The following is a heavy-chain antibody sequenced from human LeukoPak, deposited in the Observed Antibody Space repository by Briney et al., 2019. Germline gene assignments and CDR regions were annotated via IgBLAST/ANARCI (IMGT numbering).Heavy chain of an antibody. CDR1: GYTFTGYY. V-gene: IGHV1-2*06. CDR2: INPNTGGT. CDR3: ARDLWFGELLNAFDI. Sequence: ASVKVSCKASGYTFTGYYMHWVRQAPGQGLEWMGRINPNTGGTKYAQKFEGRVIMTRDTSISTAYMELNRLRSDDTAVYYCARDLWFGELLNAFDIWGQGTMVSVSS. D-gene: IGHD3-10*01. J-gene: IGHJ3*02.